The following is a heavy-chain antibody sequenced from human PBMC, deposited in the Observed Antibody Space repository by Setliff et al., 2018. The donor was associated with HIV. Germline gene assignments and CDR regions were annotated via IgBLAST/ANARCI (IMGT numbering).Heavy chain of an antibody. CDR2: IKQDGSEK. CDR3: ASSRPPDDSSGYLDH. Sequence: PGGSLRLSCAASGLIFSSYWMSWVRQAPGKGLEWVANIKQDGSEKYYVDSVKGRFTISRDNAKNSLYLEMNSLRAEDTAIYYCASSRPPDDSSGYLDHWGQGTLVTVSS. J-gene: IGHJ4*01. V-gene: IGHV3-7*03. CDR1: GLIFSSYW. D-gene: IGHD3-22*01.